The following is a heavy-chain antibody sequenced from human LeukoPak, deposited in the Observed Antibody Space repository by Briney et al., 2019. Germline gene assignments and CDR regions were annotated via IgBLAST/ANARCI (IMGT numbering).Heavy chain of an antibody. J-gene: IGHJ6*03. D-gene: IGHD6-13*01. CDR2: ISGSGGST. CDR1: GFTFSSYS. CDR3: AKAGVRIAAAGTDYYYYYMDV. V-gene: IGHV3-23*01. Sequence: PGGSLRLACAVSGFTFSSYSMTWVRQAPGKGLEWVSAISGSGGSTYYADSVKGRFTISRDNSKNTLYLQMNSLGAEDTAVYYCAKAGVRIAAAGTDYYYYYMDVWGKGTTVTVSS.